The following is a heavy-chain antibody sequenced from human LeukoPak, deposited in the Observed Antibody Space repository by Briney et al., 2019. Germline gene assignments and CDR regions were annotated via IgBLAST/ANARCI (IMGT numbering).Heavy chain of an antibody. J-gene: IGHJ4*02. Sequence: ASVKVSCKASGYTFTSYYMHWVRQAPGQGLEWMGIINPSGGSTSYAQKFQGRVTMTRDTSTSTAYMELRSLRSDDTAIYYCARDRASGWFVYWGQGTLVTVSS. CDR1: GYTFTSYY. CDR3: ARDRASGWFVY. V-gene: IGHV1-46*01. D-gene: IGHD6-19*01. CDR2: INPSGGST.